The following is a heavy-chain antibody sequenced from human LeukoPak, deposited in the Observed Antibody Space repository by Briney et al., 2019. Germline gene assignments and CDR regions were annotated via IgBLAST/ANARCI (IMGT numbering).Heavy chain of an antibody. J-gene: IGHJ3*02. CDR3: ARWGPERLLDAFDI. CDR2: IIPIFGTA. V-gene: IGHV1-69*13. Sequence: SVKLSCNASGGTFSSYAISWIRQAPGQGLEWMGGIIPIFGTANYAQKFQGRVTITADESTSTAYMELSSLRSDDTAVYYCARWGPERLLDAFDIWGQGTMVTVSS. D-gene: IGHD7-27*01. CDR1: GGTFSSYA.